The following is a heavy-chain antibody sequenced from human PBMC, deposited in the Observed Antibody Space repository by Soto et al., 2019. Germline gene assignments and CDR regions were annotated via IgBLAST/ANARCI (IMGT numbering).Heavy chain of an antibody. Sequence: TSETLSLTCTVSGGSISSGDYYWSWIRQPPGKGLEWIGYIYYSGSTYYNPSLKSRVTISVDTSKNQFSLKLSSVTAADTAVYYCARDELRPYGDSARRPFWGQGTLVTVSS. CDR1: GGSISSGDYY. CDR3: ARDELRPYGDSARRPF. J-gene: IGHJ4*02. CDR2: IYYSGST. V-gene: IGHV4-30-4*01. D-gene: IGHD4-17*01.